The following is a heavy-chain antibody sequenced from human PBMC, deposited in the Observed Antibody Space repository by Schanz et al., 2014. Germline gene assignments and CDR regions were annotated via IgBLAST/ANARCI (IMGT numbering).Heavy chain of an antibody. CDR2: ISAYNGNT. CDR1: GYTFTSYG. J-gene: IGHJ4*02. Sequence: QVQLVQSGAEVKKPGASVKVSCKASGYTFTSYGINWVRQAPGQGLEWMGWISAYNGNTNYAQKHQGRVTMTTDTSTSTAYMELRSLRSDDTAVYYCARDRLECGAECYSVEVFEIWGQGTLVIVSS. D-gene: IGHD2-21*01. V-gene: IGHV1-18*01. CDR3: ARDRLECGAECYSVEVFEI.